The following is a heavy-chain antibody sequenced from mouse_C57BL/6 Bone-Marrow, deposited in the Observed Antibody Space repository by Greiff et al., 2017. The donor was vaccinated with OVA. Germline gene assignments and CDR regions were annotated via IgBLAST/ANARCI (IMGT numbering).Heavy chain of an antibody. CDR1: GYTFTNYW. CDR3: ARWVTGIHFDY. Sequence: VLLVESGAELVRPGTSVKMSCKASGYTFTNYWIGWAKQRPGHGLEWIGDIYPGGGYTNYNEKFKGKATLTADKSSSTAYMQFSSLTSEDSAIYYCARWVTGIHFDYWGQGTTLTVSS. J-gene: IGHJ2*01. V-gene: IGHV1-63*01. D-gene: IGHD4-1*01. CDR2: IYPGGGYT.